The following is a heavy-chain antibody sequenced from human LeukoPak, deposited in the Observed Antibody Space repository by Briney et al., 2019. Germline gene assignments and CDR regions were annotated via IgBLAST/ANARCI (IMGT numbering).Heavy chain of an antibody. CDR1: GFTFSNYW. J-gene: IGHJ4*02. V-gene: IGHV3-74*01. Sequence: GGSLRLSCTASGFTFSNYWMHWVRQAPGKGLVWVSRISGDGMNTAYADSVKGQFTISRDNAKNTLYLQMNSLRVGDTAVYYCARTSYYFDSWGQGTLVTVSS. CDR2: ISGDGMNT. D-gene: IGHD3-16*01. CDR3: ARTSYYFDS.